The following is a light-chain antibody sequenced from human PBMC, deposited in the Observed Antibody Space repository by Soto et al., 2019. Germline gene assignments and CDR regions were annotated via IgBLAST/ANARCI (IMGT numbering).Light chain of an antibody. CDR1: SSDIGDSNY. V-gene: IGLV2-14*03. J-gene: IGLJ1*01. Sequence: QSALTQPASVSGSPGQSITISCTGTSSDIGDSNYVSWYQQHPGKAPKLVIYDVSNRPSGVSNRFSGSKSANTASLTISGLQAEDEADYYCSSFRSSSTSYVFGTGTKLT. CDR2: DVS. CDR3: SSFRSSSTSYV.